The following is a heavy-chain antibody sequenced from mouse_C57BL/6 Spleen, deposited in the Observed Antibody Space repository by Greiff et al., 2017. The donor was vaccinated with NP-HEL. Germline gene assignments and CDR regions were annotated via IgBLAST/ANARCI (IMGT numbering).Heavy chain of an antibody. CDR3: AFITTVVARNYYAMDY. J-gene: IGHJ4*01. V-gene: IGHV1-64*01. CDR1: GYTFTSYW. CDR2: IHPNSGST. Sequence: QVQLQQPGAELVKPGASVKLSCKASGYTFTSYWMHWVKQRPGQGLEWIGMIHPNSGSTNYNEKFKSKATLTVDKSSSTAYMQLSSLTSEDSAVYYCAFITTVVARNYYAMDYWGQGTSVTVSS. D-gene: IGHD1-1*01.